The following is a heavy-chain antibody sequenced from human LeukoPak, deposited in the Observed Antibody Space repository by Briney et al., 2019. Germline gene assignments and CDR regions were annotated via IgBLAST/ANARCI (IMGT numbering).Heavy chain of an antibody. CDR1: GGSISSGGYY. V-gene: IGHV4-31*03. Sequence: ASEILSLTCTVSGGSISSGGYYWRWIRQHPGKGLEWIGYIYYSGSTYYNPSLKSRVTISVDTSKNQFSLKLSSVTAADTAVYYCARYTIFGVVMPFDYWGQGTLVTVSS. CDR3: ARYTIFGVVMPFDY. D-gene: IGHD3-3*01. J-gene: IGHJ4*02. CDR2: IYYSGST.